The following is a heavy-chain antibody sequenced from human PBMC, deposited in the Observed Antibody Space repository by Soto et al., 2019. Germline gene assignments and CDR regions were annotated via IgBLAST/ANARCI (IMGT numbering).Heavy chain of an antibody. V-gene: IGHV4-59*08. Sequence: QVQLQESGPGLVKPSETLSLTCTVSDDSSSSYKWSWIRQPPGRRLEWIGYIDSSGGTSYNPSLQRRVTISVDPSTKQFSLKLSSVTAADTAVYYCVRQGFGRLHGLVDVWGQGTTVTVSS. CDR2: IDSSGGT. CDR1: DDSSSSYK. D-gene: IGHD3-10*01. CDR3: VRQGFGRLHGLVDV. J-gene: IGHJ6*02.